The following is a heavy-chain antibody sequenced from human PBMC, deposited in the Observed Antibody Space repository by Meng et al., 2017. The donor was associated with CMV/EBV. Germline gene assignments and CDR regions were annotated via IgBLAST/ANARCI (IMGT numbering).Heavy chain of an antibody. D-gene: IGHD3-16*01. Sequence: GESLKISCAASGFTFSSYGMHWVRQAPGKGLEWVAFIRYDGSNKYYADSVKGRFTISRDNSENTLYLQMNSLRAEDTAVYYCAKDDLGYYWGQGTLVTVSS. CDR1: GFTFSSYG. CDR2: IRYDGSNK. CDR3: AKDDLGYY. J-gene: IGHJ4*02. V-gene: IGHV3-30*02.